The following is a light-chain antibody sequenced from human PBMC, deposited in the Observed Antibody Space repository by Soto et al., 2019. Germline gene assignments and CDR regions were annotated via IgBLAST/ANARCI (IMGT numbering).Light chain of an antibody. CDR1: KLGDKY. CDR2: EDN. Sequence: SYELTQPPSVSVSPGQTASITCSGDKLGDKYACWYQQKSGQSPVLVIYEDNKRPSGIPERFSGSNSGNTATLTISGTQAMDEADYYCQAWDSRTKVFGGGTKLTVL. J-gene: IGLJ2*01. V-gene: IGLV3-1*01. CDR3: QAWDSRTKV.